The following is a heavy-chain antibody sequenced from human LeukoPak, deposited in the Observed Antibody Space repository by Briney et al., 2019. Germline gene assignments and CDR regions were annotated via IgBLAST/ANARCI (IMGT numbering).Heavy chain of an antibody. CDR2: VSSSGGTI. Sequence: GGSLRLSCAASGFNFSSYEMNWVRQAPGKGLEWVSYVSSSGGTIYYADSVKGRFAISRDNAKNSLYLQMNSLRAEDTAVYYCARGIRSTVVTIWGQGTMVTVSS. V-gene: IGHV3-48*03. CDR3: ARGIRSTVVTI. CDR1: GFNFSSYE. J-gene: IGHJ3*02. D-gene: IGHD4-23*01.